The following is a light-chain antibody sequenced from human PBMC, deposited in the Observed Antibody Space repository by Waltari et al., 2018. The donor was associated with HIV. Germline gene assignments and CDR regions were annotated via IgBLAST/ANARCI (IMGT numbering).Light chain of an antibody. J-gene: IGKJ1*01. CDR1: QNIDKY. V-gene: IGKV1-39*01. CDR2: TTS. Sequence: DIQMTQSPSSLSASIGDRVTITCRASQNIDKYLNWYQQKAGKAPKLLIYTTSNLQSGVPSRFSGSGSGTEFPLTISSLQPEDLATYYCQQGYNTPPWTFAPGTKVEVK. CDR3: QQGYNTPPWT.